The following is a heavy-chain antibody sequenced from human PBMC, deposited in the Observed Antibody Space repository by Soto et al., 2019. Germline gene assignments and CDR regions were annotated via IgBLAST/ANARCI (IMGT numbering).Heavy chain of an antibody. CDR2: IDPSDSYT. V-gene: IGHV5-10-1*01. J-gene: IGHJ6*02. CDR3: ARMARNWNYGDGYYYYGMDV. Sequence: GESLKISCKGSGYSFTSYWISWVRQMPGKGLEWMGRIDPSDSYTNYSPSFQGHVTISADESISTAYLQWSSLKASDTAMYYCARMARNWNYGDGYYYYGMDVWGQGTTVTVSS. CDR1: GYSFTSYW. D-gene: IGHD1-7*01.